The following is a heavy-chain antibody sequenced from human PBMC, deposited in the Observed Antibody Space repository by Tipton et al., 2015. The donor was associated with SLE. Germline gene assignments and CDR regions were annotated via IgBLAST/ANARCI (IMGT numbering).Heavy chain of an antibody. J-gene: IGHJ6*02. Sequence: SLRLSCAASGFTFSSYAMHWVRQAPGKGLEWVAVISYDGSNKYYADSVKGRFTISRDNSKNTLYLQMNSLRAEDTAVYYCARESSGWYLDAFDAYGMDVWGQGTTVTVSS. D-gene: IGHD6-19*01. CDR3: ARESSGWYLDAFDAYGMDV. V-gene: IGHV3-30*04. CDR1: GFTFSSYA. CDR2: ISYDGSNK.